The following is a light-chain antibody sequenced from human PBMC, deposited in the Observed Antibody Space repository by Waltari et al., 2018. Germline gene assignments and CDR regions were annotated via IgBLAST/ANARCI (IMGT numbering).Light chain of an antibody. CDR3: QQTYITPRT. J-gene: IGKJ1*01. V-gene: IGKV1-39*01. CDR2: GAS. CDR1: QTITNY. Sequence: DLQMTQFPTSLSASVEDRVTITCRASQTITNYLNWYQQKSGKAPRLLIYGASNLQGGVPSRFRGSGSGTDFTLTISNLQPEDFATYYCQQTYITPRTFGQGTKVESK.